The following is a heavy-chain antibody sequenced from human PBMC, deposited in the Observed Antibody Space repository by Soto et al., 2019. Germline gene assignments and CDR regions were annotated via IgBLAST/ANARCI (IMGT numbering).Heavy chain of an antibody. J-gene: IGHJ4*02. D-gene: IGHD6-13*01. V-gene: IGHV1-18*01. Sequence: ASVKVSCKASGYTFTSYGISWVRQAPGQGLEWMGWISADNGNTNYAQKLQGRVTMTTDTSTSTAYMELRSLRSEDTAVYDCARDRGGEQQLVRIDYWGQGTLVTVSS. CDR1: GYTFTSYG. CDR3: ARDRGGEQQLVRIDY. CDR2: ISADNGNT.